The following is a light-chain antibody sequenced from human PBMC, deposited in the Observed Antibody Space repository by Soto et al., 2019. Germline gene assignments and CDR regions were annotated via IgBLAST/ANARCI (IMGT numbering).Light chain of an antibody. CDR3: QQSGRSSWT. V-gene: IGKV3-20*01. CDR2: AAS. Sequence: EIVLTQCPGTMTLSPGERATLSCRASQSVSSDYLTWYQQIPGQAPRLLIYAASSRATGIPYRFSGSGSGTDFTLTISRLEPEDFAVYYCQQSGRSSWTFGQGTKVEIK. J-gene: IGKJ1*01. CDR1: QSVSSDY.